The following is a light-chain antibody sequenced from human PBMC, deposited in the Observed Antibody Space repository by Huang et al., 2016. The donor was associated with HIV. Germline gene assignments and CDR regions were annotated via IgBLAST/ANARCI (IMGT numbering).Light chain of an antibody. CDR1: HSLSSN. J-gene: IGKJ1*01. Sequence: EIVMTQSPATLSVPPGERATLPCRASHSLSSNLAWYQQKPGQAPRLLIYGASTRATGVPPRFSGTGSGTDFTLTISSLQVEDSAVYSCQQYNNWPRTFGQGTKVEVK. CDR3: QQYNNWPRT. V-gene: IGKV3-15*01. CDR2: GAS.